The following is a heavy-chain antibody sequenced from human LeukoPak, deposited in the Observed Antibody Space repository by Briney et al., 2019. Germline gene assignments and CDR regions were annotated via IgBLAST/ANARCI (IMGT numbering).Heavy chain of an antibody. CDR1: GFTFSTYW. CDR2: IYSDNT. J-gene: IGHJ4*02. CDR3: ARRAGAYSHPYDY. D-gene: IGHD4/OR15-4a*01. Sequence: GGSLRLSCAASGFTFSTYWMYWVRQAPGKGLVWVSFIYSDNTHYSDSVKGRFTISRDNSKNTLYLQMNSLRAEDTAVYYCARRAGAYSHPYDYWGQGTLVTVSS. V-gene: IGHV3-53*01.